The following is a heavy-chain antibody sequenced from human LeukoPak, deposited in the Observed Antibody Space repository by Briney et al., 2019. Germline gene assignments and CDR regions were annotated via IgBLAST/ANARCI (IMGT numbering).Heavy chain of an antibody. CDR3: ARGVVLAAHDY. CDR2: INHSGST. J-gene: IGHJ4*02. Sequence: SETLSLTCAVYGGSFSGYFWSWIRQPPGKGLEWIGEINHSGSTNYNPSLKSRITISVDTSKNQFSLKLSSVTAADTAVYYCARGVVLAAHDYWGQGTLVTVSS. D-gene: IGHD2-15*01. CDR1: GGSFSGYF. V-gene: IGHV4-34*01.